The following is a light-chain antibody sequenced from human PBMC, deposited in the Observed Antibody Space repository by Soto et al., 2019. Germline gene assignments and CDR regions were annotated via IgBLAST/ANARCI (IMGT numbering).Light chain of an antibody. CDR2: GAS. J-gene: IGKJ2*01. CDR1: QSVSNNY. Sequence: EIVLTQSPGTLSLSPGERATLSCRASQSVSNNYLAWYHQTPGQAPRLLIYGASCRANDVPDRFSGSGSGTDFTLRISRLGPEGGAVYYCHLYSGSPNSLGQGTKLEIK. CDR3: HLYSGSPNS. V-gene: IGKV3-20*01.